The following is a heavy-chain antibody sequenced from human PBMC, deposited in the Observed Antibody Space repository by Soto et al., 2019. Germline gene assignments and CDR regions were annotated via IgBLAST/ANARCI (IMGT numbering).Heavy chain of an antibody. Sequence: GGSLRLSCAVSGCTFSDYAVSWVRQAPGKGLEWVSLVSATAGTTYYTDSVKGRFTISRDNSRNTVYLQMNSLRADDTAVYYCAKDRLAGGFDYWGQGTLVTVSS. CDR1: GCTFSDYA. D-gene: IGHD3-16*01. CDR2: VSATAGTT. CDR3: AKDRLAGGFDY. J-gene: IGHJ4*02. V-gene: IGHV3-23*01.